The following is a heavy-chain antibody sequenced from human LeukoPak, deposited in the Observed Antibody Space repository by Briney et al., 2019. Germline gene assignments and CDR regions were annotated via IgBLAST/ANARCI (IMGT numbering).Heavy chain of an antibody. V-gene: IGHV1-69*01. CDR3: ARSIYGSGSYYFDY. J-gene: IGHJ4*02. CDR2: IIPIFGTA. Sequence: GASVKVSCMASGGTFSSYAISWVRQAPGQGVEWMGGIIPIFGTANYAQKFQGRVTITADESTSTAYMELSSLRSEDTAVYYCARSIYGSGSYYFDYWGQGTLVTVSS. D-gene: IGHD3-10*01. CDR1: GGTFSSYA.